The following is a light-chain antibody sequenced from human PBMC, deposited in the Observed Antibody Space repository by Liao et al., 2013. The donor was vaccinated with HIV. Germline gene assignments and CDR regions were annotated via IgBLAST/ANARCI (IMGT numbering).Light chain of an antibody. CDR1: KLEDKF. V-gene: IGLV3-1*01. CDR2: HDT. Sequence: SYELTQPPSMSVSPGQTASITCSGDKLEDKFVCWFQQKPGQSPVLVIYHDTERPSGIPERFSGSNSGNTATLTISGTQTMDEADYYCQTWDNSTPVFGTGTKVTVL. J-gene: IGLJ1*01. CDR3: QTWDNSTPV.